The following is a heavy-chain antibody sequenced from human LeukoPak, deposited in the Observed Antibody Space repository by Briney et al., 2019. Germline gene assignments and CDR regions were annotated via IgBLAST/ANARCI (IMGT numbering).Heavy chain of an antibody. J-gene: IGHJ3*02. V-gene: IGHV3-74*01. CDR3: ARGGSPPEALGDVFDI. CDR1: RFTFSTYW. CDR2: INGDGSST. D-gene: IGHD1-14*01. Sequence: GGSLRLSCAASRFTFSTYWMHWGPEAPGKGLVRVSRINGDGSSTIYADSVKGRFTISRDNAKNTLYLQMNSLRAKDTAVYYCARGGSPPEALGDVFDIWGQGAMVTVSS.